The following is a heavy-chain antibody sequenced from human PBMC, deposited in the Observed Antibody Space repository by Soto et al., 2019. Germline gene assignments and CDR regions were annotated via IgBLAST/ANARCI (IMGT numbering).Heavy chain of an antibody. Sequence: SQTLSLTGVISGSSVSTNSVAWKLIRQSPSRGLEWLGRTYFRSTWFNEYASSVKGRITISPVTSKNHFSLQLNSVTPDDSAVYYCARDKRALAGYYFDYWGQGTPVTVSS. D-gene: IGHD6-19*01. V-gene: IGHV6-1*01. CDR2: TYFRSTWFN. CDR3: ARDKRALAGYYFDY. CDR1: GSSVSTNSVA. J-gene: IGHJ4*02.